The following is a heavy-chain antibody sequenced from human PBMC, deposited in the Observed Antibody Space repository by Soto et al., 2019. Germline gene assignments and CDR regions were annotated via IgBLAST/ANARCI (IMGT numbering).Heavy chain of an antibody. CDR2: ISYDGRNK. D-gene: IGHD3-22*01. CDR1: GFTFSSYA. J-gene: IGHJ4*02. CDR3: VRDGNHYDSSGPCFDY. V-gene: IGHV3-30*04. Sequence: PGGSLRLSCAASGFTFSSYAMHWVRQAPGKGLEWVAVISYDGRNKYYADSVKDRFTISRDNSKNTLYLKMNSLKTENKTVHKSVRDGNHYDSSGPCFDYWGQGTLVTVSS.